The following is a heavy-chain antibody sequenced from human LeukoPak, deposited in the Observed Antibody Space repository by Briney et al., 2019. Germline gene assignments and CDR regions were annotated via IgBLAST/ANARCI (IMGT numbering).Heavy chain of an antibody. V-gene: IGHV3-20*04. CDR3: ARVWSSSSYDAFDI. Sequence: GGSLRLSCAASGFTFDDYGMSWVRQVPGKGLEWVSGITWNGGSTGYADSVKGRFTISRDNAKNSLYLQMNSLRAEDTAVYYCARVWSSSSYDAFDIWGQGTMVTVSS. D-gene: IGHD6-13*01. CDR2: ITWNGGST. CDR1: GFTFDDYG. J-gene: IGHJ3*02.